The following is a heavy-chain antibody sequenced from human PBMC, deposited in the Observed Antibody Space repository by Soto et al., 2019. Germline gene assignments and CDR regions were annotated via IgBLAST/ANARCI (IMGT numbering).Heavy chain of an antibody. D-gene: IGHD6-6*01. V-gene: IGHV1-24*01. CDR1: GYTITGYS. Sequence: ASVKVSCKASGYTITGYSVHWVRRAPGKGLEWMGGFDPEDGETIYAQKFQGRVTMTEDTSTDTAYMELSSLRSEDTAVYYCSRIAVSGPITGFDYWGQGALVTVSS. CDR3: SRIAVSGPITGFDY. CDR2: FDPEDGET. J-gene: IGHJ4*02.